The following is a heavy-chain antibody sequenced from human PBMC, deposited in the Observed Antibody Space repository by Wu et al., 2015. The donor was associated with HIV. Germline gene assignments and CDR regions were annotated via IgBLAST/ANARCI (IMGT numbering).Heavy chain of an antibody. Sequence: QVQLVQSGAEVKKPGASMKVSCKASGYSFTDYYIYWVRQAPGQGLEWMGWINPKNGGTDYARGFQGRLTMTRDTSSSTAYMEITRLRSDDTAVYYCARGLGIAIPLDSWGQGTLVSVSS. CDR1: GYSFTDYY. CDR3: ARGLGIAIPLDS. D-gene: IGHD6-13*01. J-gene: IGHJ4*02. CDR2: INPKNGGT. V-gene: IGHV1-2*02.